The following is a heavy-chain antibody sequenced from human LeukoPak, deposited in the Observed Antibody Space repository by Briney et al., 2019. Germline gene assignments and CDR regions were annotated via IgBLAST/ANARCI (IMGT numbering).Heavy chain of an antibody. CDR3: ARGTNGYYFDY. V-gene: IGHV1-2*02. J-gene: IGHJ4*02. CDR2: INPNSGGT. Sequence: ASVKVSCKTSGYTFTGYYMHWVRQAPGQGLEWMGWINPNSGGTNYAQKFQGRVTMTRDTSISTAYMELRSLRSDDTAVYYCARGTNGYYFDYWGQGTLVTVSS. D-gene: IGHD3-10*01. CDR1: GYTFTGYY.